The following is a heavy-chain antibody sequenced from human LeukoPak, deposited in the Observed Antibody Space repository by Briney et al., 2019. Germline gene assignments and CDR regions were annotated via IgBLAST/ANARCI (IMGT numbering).Heavy chain of an antibody. CDR3: ARGVSYYYSSGYYQEALDY. V-gene: IGHV1-46*01. D-gene: IGHD3-22*01. CDR2: INPSGGST. J-gene: IGHJ4*02. Sequence: ASVKVSCKASGYTFTSFCMHWVRQAPGQGLEWMGIINPSGGSTSYAQKFQGRVTMTRDTSTSTVYMELSSLRSEDTAVYYCARGVSYYYSSGYYQEALDYWGQGTLVTVSS. CDR1: GYTFTSFC.